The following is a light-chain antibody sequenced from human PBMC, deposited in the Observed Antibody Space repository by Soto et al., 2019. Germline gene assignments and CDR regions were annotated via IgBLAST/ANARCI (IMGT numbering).Light chain of an antibody. Sequence: QAVVTQPPSAYGTPGQRVTISCSGSSSNIGSNYVYWYQQLPGTAPKLLIYRNNQRPSGVPDRFSGSKSGTSASLAISGLRSEDEADYYCAAWDYSLSGHVFGTGTKLTVL. CDR1: SSNIGSNY. CDR3: AAWDYSLSGHV. CDR2: RNN. J-gene: IGLJ1*01. V-gene: IGLV1-47*01.